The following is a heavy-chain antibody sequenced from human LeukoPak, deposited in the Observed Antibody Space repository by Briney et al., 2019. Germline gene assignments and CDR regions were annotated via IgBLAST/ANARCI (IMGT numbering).Heavy chain of an antibody. CDR2: INPSGGST. CDR3: ARVPNMWAAAGQIVCDY. CDR1: GYTFPSYY. D-gene: IGHD6-13*01. J-gene: IGHJ4*02. V-gene: IGHV1-46*01. Sequence: ASVKVSCKASGYTFPSYYMHWVRQAPGQGLEWMGIINPSGGSTSYAQKFQGRVTMTRDMSTSTVYMELSSLRSEDTAVYYCARVPNMWAAAGQIVCDYWGQGTLVTVSS.